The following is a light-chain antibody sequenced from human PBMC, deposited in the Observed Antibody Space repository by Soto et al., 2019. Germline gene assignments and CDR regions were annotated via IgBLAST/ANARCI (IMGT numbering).Light chain of an antibody. CDR1: QGIRNY. CDR2: ADS. V-gene: IGKV1-6*01. CDR3: LHDYSSIRT. J-gene: IGKJ1*01. Sequence: AIQMTQSPSSLSASVGDRVTITCRASQGIRNYLGWYQQKPGKAPKLLIYADSSLQSGVPSRFSGSGSGTDFNLTIRSMQTEDVATYYCLHDYSSIRTFGQGTKVEIK.